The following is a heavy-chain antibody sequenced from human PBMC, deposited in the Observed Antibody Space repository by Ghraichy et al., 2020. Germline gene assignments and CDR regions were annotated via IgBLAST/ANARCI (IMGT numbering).Heavy chain of an antibody. D-gene: IGHD2-15*01. CDR1: GGTFSSYT. J-gene: IGHJ2*01. Sequence: SVKVSCKASGGTFSSYTISWVRQAPGQGLEWMGRIIPILGIANYAQKFQGRVTITADKSTSTAYMELSSLRSEDTAVYYCARGYCSGGSCSYWYFDLWGRGTLVTVSS. CDR3: ARGYCSGGSCSYWYFDL. V-gene: IGHV1-69*02. CDR2: IIPILGIA.